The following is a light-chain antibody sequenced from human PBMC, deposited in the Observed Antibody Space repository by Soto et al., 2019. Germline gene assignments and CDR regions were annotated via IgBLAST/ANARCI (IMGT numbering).Light chain of an antibody. CDR2: GAS. Sequence: EIVMTQSPATLSVSPGERATLSCRASQSVSSNLAWYQQKPGQAPRLLIYGASARAAGFPARFSASGSGTEFTITISSLQSEDFAVYYCQRYNHWPWTFGQGTKVEI. CDR3: QRYNHWPWT. CDR1: QSVSSN. J-gene: IGKJ1*01. V-gene: IGKV3-15*01.